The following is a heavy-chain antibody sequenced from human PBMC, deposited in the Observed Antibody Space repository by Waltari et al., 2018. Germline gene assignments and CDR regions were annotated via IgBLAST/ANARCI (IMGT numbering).Heavy chain of an antibody. J-gene: IGHJ4*02. D-gene: IGHD3-10*01. CDR2: IYIGGSG. CDR3: ARDTSGTKGAFDY. V-gene: IGHV3-66*01. CDR1: GCTVRSNF. Sequence: EVQLVESGGGLVQPGGSLRLSWPAVGCTVRSNFMRWVRQAPGKGLEWVSVIYIGGSGYYADSVKGRFTISRDNSKNTVYLQMNSLRAEDTAVYYCARDTSGTKGAFDYWGQGTLVTVSS.